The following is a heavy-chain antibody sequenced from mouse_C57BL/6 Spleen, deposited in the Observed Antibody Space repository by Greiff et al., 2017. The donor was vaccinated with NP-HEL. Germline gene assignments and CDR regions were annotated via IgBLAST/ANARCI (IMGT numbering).Heavy chain of an antibody. Sequence: SGPELVKPGASVKMSCKASGYTFTDYNMHWVKQSHGKSLEWIGYINPNNGGTSYNQKFKGKATLTVNKSSSTAYMELRSLTSEDSAVYYCARLGYGNYAWFAYWGQGTLVTVSA. CDR1: GYTFTDYN. CDR3: ARLGYGNYAWFAY. V-gene: IGHV1-22*01. J-gene: IGHJ3*01. CDR2: INPNNGGT. D-gene: IGHD2-1*01.